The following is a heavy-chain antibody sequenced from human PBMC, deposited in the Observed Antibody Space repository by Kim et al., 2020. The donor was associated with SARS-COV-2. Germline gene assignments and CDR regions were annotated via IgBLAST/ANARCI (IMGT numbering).Heavy chain of an antibody. J-gene: IGHJ6*02. V-gene: IGHV3-48*02. D-gene: IGHD5-18*01. CDR2: ITSNSSII. Sequence: GGSLRLSCAASGFTFSAYSMNWVRQAPGKGLEWVSYITSNSSIIYYADSVRGRFTISRDNAKNSLYLQMNSLRDEDTAVYYCAREDSMVNFYYYYYGMDVWGQGTTVTVSS. CDR1: GFTFSAYS. CDR3: AREDSMVNFYYYYYGMDV.